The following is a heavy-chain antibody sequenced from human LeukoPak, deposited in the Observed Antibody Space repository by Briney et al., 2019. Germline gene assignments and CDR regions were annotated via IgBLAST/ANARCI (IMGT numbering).Heavy chain of an antibody. Sequence: ASVKVSCKASGYTFTSYGISWVRQAPGQGLEWMGWISAYNGNTNYAQKLQGRVTMTTDTSTSTAYMELRSLRSDDTAVYYCARRYYYDGSGLRLDVWGKGTPVTVSS. CDR2: ISAYNGNT. D-gene: IGHD3-22*01. J-gene: IGHJ6*04. CDR3: ARRYYYDGSGLRLDV. CDR1: GYTFTSYG. V-gene: IGHV1-18*01.